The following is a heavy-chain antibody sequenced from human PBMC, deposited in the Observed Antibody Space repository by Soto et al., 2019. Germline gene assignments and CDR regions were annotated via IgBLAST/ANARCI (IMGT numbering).Heavy chain of an antibody. V-gene: IGHV3-21*01. D-gene: IGHD2-15*01. Sequence: GGSLRLSCAASGFTFSSYSMNWVRQAPGKGLEWVSSISSSSSYIYYEDSVKGRFTISRDNAKNSLYLQMNSLRAEDTAVYYCARELTQDDAFDIWGQGTMVTVSS. CDR2: ISSSSSYI. CDR3: ARELTQDDAFDI. CDR1: GFTFSSYS. J-gene: IGHJ3*02.